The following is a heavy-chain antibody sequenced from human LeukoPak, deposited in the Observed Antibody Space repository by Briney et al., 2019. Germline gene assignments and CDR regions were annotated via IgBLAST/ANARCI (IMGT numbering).Heavy chain of an antibody. CDR1: GFTLSSYW. CDR3: ARDKSHCSGGSCYYYGMDV. V-gene: IGHV3-7*01. J-gene: IGHJ6*02. Sequence: GGSLRLSCAVSGFTLSSYWMSWVRQAPGKGLEWVANIKQDGSEKHYVDSVKGRFTISRDNVKKSLYLQMNSLRAEDTAVYYCARDKSHCSGGSCYYYGMDVWGQGTTVTVSS. CDR2: IKQDGSEK. D-gene: IGHD2-15*01.